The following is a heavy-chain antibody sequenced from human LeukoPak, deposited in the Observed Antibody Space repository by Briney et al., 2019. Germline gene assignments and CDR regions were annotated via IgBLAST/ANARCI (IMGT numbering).Heavy chain of an antibody. J-gene: IGHJ4*02. D-gene: IGHD2-21*02. Sequence: ASVKVSCKASGGTFSSYAISWVRQAPGQGREGMGWMNPHSGHTGYAHKFQGSATITRNTSIRTAYLALSSLRSEQPAVYYCATGRDRGDSLGYWGKGTLVPVSS. CDR3: ATGRDRGDSLGY. CDR2: MNPHSGHT. CDR1: GGTFSSYA. V-gene: IGHV1-8*03.